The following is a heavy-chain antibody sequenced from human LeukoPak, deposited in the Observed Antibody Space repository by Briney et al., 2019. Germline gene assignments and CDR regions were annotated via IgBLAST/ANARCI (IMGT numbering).Heavy chain of an antibody. D-gene: IGHD2-2*01. V-gene: IGHV3-23*01. J-gene: IGHJ4*02. CDR2: ISGSGGTT. CDR1: GFTFSNYA. Sequence: GGSLRLSCAASGFTFSNYAMNWVRQAPGKGLEWVSGISGSGGTTYYADSVKGRFTISRDNSKDTLYLQVNSLRAEDTAVYHCAKGRAIVVVPTTAYFDNWGQGTLVTVSS. CDR3: AKGRAIVVVPTTAYFDN.